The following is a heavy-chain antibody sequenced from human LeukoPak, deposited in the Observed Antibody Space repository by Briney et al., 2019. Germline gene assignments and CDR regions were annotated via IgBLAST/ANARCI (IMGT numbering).Heavy chain of an antibody. CDR1: GFTFSSYS. Sequence: GGSLRLSCAASGFTFSSYSMNWVRQAPGKGLEWVSYISSSSSTIYYADSVKGRFTISRDNAKNSLYLQMNSLRAEDTDVYYCARDERGAAGTGAFDIWGRGTMVTVSS. CDR2: ISSSSSTI. CDR3: ARDERGAAGTGAFDI. J-gene: IGHJ3*02. D-gene: IGHD6-13*01. V-gene: IGHV3-48*01.